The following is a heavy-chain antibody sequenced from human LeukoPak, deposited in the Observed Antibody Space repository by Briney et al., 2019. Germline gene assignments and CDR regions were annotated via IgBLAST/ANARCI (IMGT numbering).Heavy chain of an antibody. D-gene: IGHD5-24*01. V-gene: IGHV3-49*03. CDR2: TRSNTYSGTT. CDR1: GFTFGDFA. CDR3: AREEMATMPIYYYGMDV. Sequence: LPGGSLRLSCTASGFTFGDFAMSWFRQAPGKGLECLGFTRSNTYSGTTEYAASVKGRFTISRDNSKSIAFLQMNSLKTEDTAVYYCAREEMATMPIYYYGMDVWGQGTTVTVSS. J-gene: IGHJ6*02.